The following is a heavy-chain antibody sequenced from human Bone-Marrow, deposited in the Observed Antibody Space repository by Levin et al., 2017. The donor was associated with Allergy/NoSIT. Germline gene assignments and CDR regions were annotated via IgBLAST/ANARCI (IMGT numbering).Heavy chain of an antibody. CDR1: GFTFSSYG. J-gene: IGHJ4*02. CDR3: AKGYYGPDY. V-gene: IGHV3-30*18. CDR2: ISYDGSNK. Sequence: PGGSLRLSCAASGFTFSSYGMHWVRQAPGKGLEWVAVISYDGSNKYYADSVKGRFTISRDNSKNTLCLLMNSLRAEDTAVYYCAKGYYGPDYWGQGTLVTVSS. D-gene: IGHD3-10*01.